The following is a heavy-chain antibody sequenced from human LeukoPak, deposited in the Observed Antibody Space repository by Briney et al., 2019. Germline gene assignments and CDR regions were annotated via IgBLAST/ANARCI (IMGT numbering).Heavy chain of an antibody. CDR2: IVVGSGNT. V-gene: IGHV1-58*01. Sequence: GTSVKVSCKASGFTFTSSAVQWVRQARGQRLEWIGWIVVGSGNTNYAQKFQGRVTMTRDTSTSTVYMELSSLRSEDTAVYYCAREFKPDGYCSSTSCLPDYWGQGTLVTVSS. CDR1: GFTFTSSA. J-gene: IGHJ4*02. D-gene: IGHD2-2*03. CDR3: AREFKPDGYCSSTSCLPDY.